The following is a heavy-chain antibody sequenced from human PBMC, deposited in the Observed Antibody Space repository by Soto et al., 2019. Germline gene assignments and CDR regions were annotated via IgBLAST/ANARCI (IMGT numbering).Heavy chain of an antibody. CDR2: ISAYNGNT. V-gene: IGHV1-18*01. CDR1: GYTFTSYG. J-gene: IGHJ6*02. Sequence: QVQLVQSGAAVKKPGASVKVSCKASGYTFTSYGFSWVRQAPGQGLEWMGWISAYNGNTNYAQKRQGRVTMTTATSTSTAYMELRSLRSDDTAVYYCASYHLNSYYYGMDVWGQGTTVTVSS. CDR3: ASYHLNSYYYGMDV.